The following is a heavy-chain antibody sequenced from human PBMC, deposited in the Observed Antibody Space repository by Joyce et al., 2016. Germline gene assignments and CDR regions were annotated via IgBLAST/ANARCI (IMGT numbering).Heavy chain of an antibody. CDR1: GFTVRAYG. CDR3: AKDHHEYNRRFYWIFDL. J-gene: IGHJ2*01. D-gene: IGHD1-1*01. V-gene: IGHV3-30*18. CDR2: ASYDGTNK. Sequence: QVQLVESGGGVVQPGRSLRLSCAASGFTVRAYGMHWVRQPTGKVLEWVAVASYDGTNKYYTDSVKGRFTITTDNSKNRLYLQMNSLRDEDTAVYHCAKDHHEYNRRFYWIFDLWGRGTLVTVST.